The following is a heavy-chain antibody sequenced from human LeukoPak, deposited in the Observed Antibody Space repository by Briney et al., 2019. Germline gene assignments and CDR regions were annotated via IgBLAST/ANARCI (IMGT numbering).Heavy chain of an antibody. J-gene: IGHJ4*02. Sequence: GGSLRLSCAASGFTFSSYSMNWVRQAPGKGLNWASSISSSSSYKYYADSVKGRFTISRDNAKNSLYLQMNSLRAEDTAVYYCASSGGVRGVPYYFDYWGQGTLVTVSS. V-gene: IGHV3-21*01. CDR2: ISSSSSYK. CDR1: GFTFSSYS. D-gene: IGHD3-10*01. CDR3: ASSGGVRGVPYYFDY.